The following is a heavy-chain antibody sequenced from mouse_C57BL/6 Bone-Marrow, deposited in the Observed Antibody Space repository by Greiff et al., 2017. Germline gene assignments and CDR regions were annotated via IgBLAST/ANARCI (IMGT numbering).Heavy chain of an antibody. J-gene: IGHJ2*01. CDR2: ISSGSSTI. D-gene: IGHD4-1*02. CDR1: GFTFSDYG. CDR3: ATTGVDY. V-gene: IGHV5-17*01. Sequence: EVKLVESGGGLVKPGGSLKLSCAASGFTFSDYGMHWVRQAPEKGLEWVAYISSGSSTIYYADTVKGRFTISRDNAKNTLFLQMTSLRSEDTAMCYCATTGVDYWGQGTTLTVSS.